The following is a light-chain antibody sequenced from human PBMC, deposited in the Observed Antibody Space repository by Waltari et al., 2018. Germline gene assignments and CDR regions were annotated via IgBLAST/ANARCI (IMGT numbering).Light chain of an antibody. V-gene: IGKV1-39*01. CDR1: QNINTY. CDR3: QQSYVTPRS. J-gene: IGKJ2*01. Sequence: DIQMTQSPSSLSASVGDRVTITCRASQNINTYLNWYQQKPVNAPKLLIYSASSLQAGVPSRFSGCGSGTDFTLTVSSLQPDDFATYYCQQSYVTPRSFGQGTRLEIK. CDR2: SAS.